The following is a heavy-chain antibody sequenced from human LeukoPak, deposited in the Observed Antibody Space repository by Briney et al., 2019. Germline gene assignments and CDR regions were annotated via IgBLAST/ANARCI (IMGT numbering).Heavy chain of an antibody. D-gene: IGHD2-15*01. Sequence: PSETLSLTCTVSGGSVSSGSYYWSWIRQPPGKGLEWIGYIYYSGSTNYNPSLKSRVTVSVDTSKNQFSLKLGSVTAADTAVYYCARDNCSGGSCYFWDAFDIWGQGTMVTVSS. CDR3: ARDNCSGGSCYFWDAFDI. V-gene: IGHV4-61*01. J-gene: IGHJ3*02. CDR2: IYYSGST. CDR1: GGSVSSGSYY.